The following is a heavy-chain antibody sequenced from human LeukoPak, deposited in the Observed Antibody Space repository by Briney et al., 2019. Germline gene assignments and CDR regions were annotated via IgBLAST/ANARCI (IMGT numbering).Heavy chain of an antibody. D-gene: IGHD6-6*01. CDR3: ARVTRYAFDI. CDR2: IKVDGRET. CDR1: GFIFNDYW. V-gene: IGHV3-7*05. Sequence: PGGSLRLSCEASGFIFNDYWMAWVRQAPGKGLEWVANIKVDGRETYYVDSLKGRLTISRDNAKKSLYLQMNSLRVEDRAVYYCARVTRYAFDIWGQGTMVTVSS. J-gene: IGHJ3*02.